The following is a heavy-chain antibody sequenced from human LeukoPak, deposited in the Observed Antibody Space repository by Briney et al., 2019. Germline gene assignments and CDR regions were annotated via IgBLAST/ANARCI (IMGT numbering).Heavy chain of an antibody. J-gene: IGHJ6*03. V-gene: IGHV4-34*01. CDR2: INHFGTT. CDR1: GGSLNDHY. Sequence: SETLSLTCAVFGGSLNDHYWIWIRQPPGQGLEWIGEINHFGTTKYNSSLKSRVTISIDASKKQFSLKLNSVTAADTALYYCARGFNYMDVWGKGTTVTV. CDR3: ARGFNYMDV.